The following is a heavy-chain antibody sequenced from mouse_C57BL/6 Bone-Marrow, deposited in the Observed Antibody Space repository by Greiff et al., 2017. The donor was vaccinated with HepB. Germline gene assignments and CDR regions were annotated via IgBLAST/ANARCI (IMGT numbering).Heavy chain of an antibody. CDR3: TIYYYGAYAMDY. CDR2: IDPENGDT. CDR1: GFNIKDDY. D-gene: IGHD1-1*01. J-gene: IGHJ4*01. Sequence: VQLQQSGAELVRPGASVKLSCTASGFNIKDDYMHWVKQRPEQGLEWIGWIDPENGDTEYASKFQGKATITADTSSNTAYLQLSSLTSEDTAVYYCTIYYYGAYAMDYWGQGTSVTVSS. V-gene: IGHV14-4*01.